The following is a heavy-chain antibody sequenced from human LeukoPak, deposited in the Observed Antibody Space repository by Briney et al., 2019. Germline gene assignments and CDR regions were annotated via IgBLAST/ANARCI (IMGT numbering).Heavy chain of an antibody. J-gene: IGHJ4*02. CDR1: GRSISSYY. CDR3: ARSYGGNLYFDH. V-gene: IGHV4-59*01. Sequence: SETLSLTCTASGRSISSYYWGWIRQPPGKGLEWIEYIYYSGSTNYNPSLKSRVTISVDTSKNQFSLKLSSVTAADTAVYYCARSYGGNLYFDHWGQGTLVTVSS. D-gene: IGHD4-23*01. CDR2: IYYSGST.